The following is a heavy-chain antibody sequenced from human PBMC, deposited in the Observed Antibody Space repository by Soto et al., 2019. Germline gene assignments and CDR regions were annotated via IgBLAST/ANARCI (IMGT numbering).Heavy chain of an antibody. D-gene: IGHD5-12*01. V-gene: IGHV3-30-3*01. CDR1: GFTFSSYA. CDR3: ARVGISWLPNWYFDL. Sequence: HPGGSLRLSCAASGFTFSSYAMHWVRQAPGKGLEWVAVISYDGSNKYYADSVKGRFTISRDNSKNTLYLQMNSLRAEDTAVYYCARVGISWLPNWYFDLWGRGTLVTVSS. J-gene: IGHJ2*01. CDR2: ISYDGSNK.